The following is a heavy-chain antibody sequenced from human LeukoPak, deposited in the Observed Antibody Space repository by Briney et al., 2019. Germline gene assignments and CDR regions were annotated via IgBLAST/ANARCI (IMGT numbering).Heavy chain of an antibody. CDR2: LYHSGTT. D-gene: IGHD6-19*01. V-gene: IGHV4-59*01. CDR1: GGSISSYY. CDR3: AGGGQWLAFDS. J-gene: IGHJ4*02. Sequence: PSETLSLTCSVSGGSISSYYWSWIRQPPGKGLEWIGCLYHSGTTTYNPSLKSRITISVDTSRNQFSLKSKSMTAADTALYFCAGGGQWLAFDSWGQGTLVTVSS.